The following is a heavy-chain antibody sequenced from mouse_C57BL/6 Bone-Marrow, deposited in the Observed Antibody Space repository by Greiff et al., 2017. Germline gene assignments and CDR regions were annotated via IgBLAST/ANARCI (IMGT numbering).Heavy chain of an antibody. CDR1: GFTFSSYT. CDR3: SRQVTTGLAAKYVDV. V-gene: IGHV5-9*01. CDR2: ISGGGGNT. J-gene: IGHJ1*03. Sequence: EVTLVESGGGLVKPGGSLKLSCAASGFTFSSYTMSWVRQTPEKRLQWVAAISGGGGNTYYPDSVKGRFTISRDNDKNILYLQRIRMSAEETAVYYCSRQVTTGLAAKYVDVWGTGTTVTVAS. D-gene: IGHD1-1*01.